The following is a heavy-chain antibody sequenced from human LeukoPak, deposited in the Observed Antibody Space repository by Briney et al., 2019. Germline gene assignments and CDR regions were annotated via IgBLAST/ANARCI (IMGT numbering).Heavy chain of an antibody. CDR3: ARGHVIHAFDI. CDR1: GGSFSGYY. D-gene: IGHD3-10*01. CDR2: INHSGST. V-gene: IGHV4-34*01. J-gene: IGHJ3*02. Sequence: SETLSLTCGVYGGSFSGYYWSWIRQPPGNGLEWIGEINHSGSTNYNPSLKSRVTISVDTSKNQFSLKLSSVTAADTAVYYCARGHVIHAFDIWGQGTMVTVSS.